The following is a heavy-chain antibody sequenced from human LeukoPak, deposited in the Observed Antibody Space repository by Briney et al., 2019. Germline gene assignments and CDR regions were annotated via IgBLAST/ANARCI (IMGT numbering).Heavy chain of an antibody. CDR2: ISAYNGNT. CDR1: GYTFTSYG. J-gene: IGHJ4*02. Sequence: VASVNVSCKASGYTFTSYGFSWVRQAPGQGLEWMGWISAYNGNTRYAQNLQGRVTMTTDSSSSTTYMELRNLRSDDTAVYFCARDTQGDGYNRGDYWGQGTLVTVSS. CDR3: ARDTQGDGYNRGDY. V-gene: IGHV1-18*01. D-gene: IGHD5-24*01.